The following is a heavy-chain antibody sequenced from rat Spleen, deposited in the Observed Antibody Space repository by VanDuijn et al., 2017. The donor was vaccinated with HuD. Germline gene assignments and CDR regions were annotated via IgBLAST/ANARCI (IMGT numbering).Heavy chain of an antibody. J-gene: IGHJ4*01. CDR1: GFTFSDHY. CDR2: ISYDGSRT. V-gene: IGHV5-7*01. CDR3: VRQRWDVMDA. Sequence: EVQLVESGGGLVQPGRSLKLSCVASGFTFSDHYVAWVRQAPKKGLEWVASISYDGSRTYYRDSVKGRFTISRDNAKSTLYLQMDSLRSEDTATYDCVRQRWDVMDAWGQGASVTVSS.